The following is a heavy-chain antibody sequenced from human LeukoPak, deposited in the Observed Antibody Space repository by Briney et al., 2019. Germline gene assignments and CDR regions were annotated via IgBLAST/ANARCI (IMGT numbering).Heavy chain of an antibody. J-gene: IGHJ6*02. CDR2: IKQDESEK. D-gene: IGHD1-26*01. Sequence: EAGGSLRLSCAPSRFTFSSYWMNWVRQAPGKGLEWVANIKQDESEKYYVDSVKGRFTISRDNAKNSVYLQMNTLRVEDTAVYYCVAETGRYSPNGMDVWGQGTTVTVSS. V-gene: IGHV3-7*01. CDR3: VAETGRYSPNGMDV. CDR1: RFTFSSYW.